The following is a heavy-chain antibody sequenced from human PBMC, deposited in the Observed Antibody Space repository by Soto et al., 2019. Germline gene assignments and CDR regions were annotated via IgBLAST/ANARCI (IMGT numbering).Heavy chain of an antibody. CDR1: GYTFTNYG. D-gene: IGHD6-6*01. Sequence: ASVKVSCKASGYTFTNYGISWVRQAPGQGLEWMGWISAYNGDTNFAQKFQGRVSMTTDTSTSTAYMELRSLRSDDTALYYCAREVTKAARYYFNYWGQGNLVTVSS. CDR2: ISAYNGDT. J-gene: IGHJ4*02. V-gene: IGHV1-18*04. CDR3: AREVTKAARYYFNY.